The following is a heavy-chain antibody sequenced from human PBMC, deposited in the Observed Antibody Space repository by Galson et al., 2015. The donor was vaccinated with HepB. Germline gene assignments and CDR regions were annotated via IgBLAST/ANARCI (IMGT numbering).Heavy chain of an antibody. CDR1: GGSFSGYY. V-gene: IGHV4-34*01. CDR2: INHSGST. D-gene: IGHD1-26*01. J-gene: IGHJ4*02. CDR3: ARISYSPSIVGAIHNYFDY. Sequence: SETLSLTCAVYGGSFSGYYWSWIRQPPGKGLEWIGEINHSGSTNYNPSLKSRVTISVDASKNQFSLKLSSVTAADTAVYYCARISYSPSIVGAIHNYFDYWGQGTLVTVSS.